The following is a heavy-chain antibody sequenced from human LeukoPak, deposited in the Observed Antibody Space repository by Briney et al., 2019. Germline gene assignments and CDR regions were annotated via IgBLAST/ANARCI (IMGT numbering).Heavy chain of an antibody. CDR3: AKDGSSVAGIFGWPAPSYYYFDY. CDR1: GFTFSSYS. D-gene: IGHD6-19*01. CDR2: ISSSSSTI. J-gene: IGHJ4*02. V-gene: IGHV3-48*01. Sequence: GGSLRLSCAASGFTFSSYSMNWVRQAPGEGMEWVSYISSSSSTIYYADSVKGRFTISRDNSKNTLYLQMNSLRAEDTAVYYCAKDGSSVAGIFGWPAPSYYYFDYWGQGTLVTVSS.